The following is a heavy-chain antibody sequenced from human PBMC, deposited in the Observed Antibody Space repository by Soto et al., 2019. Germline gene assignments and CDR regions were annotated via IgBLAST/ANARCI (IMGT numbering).Heavy chain of an antibody. CDR1: GFTFSSYS. J-gene: IGHJ6*02. V-gene: IGHV3-21*01. CDR3: AAPWYYYGSGSYSPHYYYYYYGMDV. CDR2: ISSSSSYI. D-gene: IGHD3-10*01. Sequence: GGSLRLSCAAYGFTFSSYSMNWVRQAPGKGLEWVSSISSSSSYIYYADSVKGRFTISRDNAKNSLYLQMNSLRAEDTAVYYCAAPWYYYGSGSYSPHYYYYYYGMDVWGQGTTVTVSS.